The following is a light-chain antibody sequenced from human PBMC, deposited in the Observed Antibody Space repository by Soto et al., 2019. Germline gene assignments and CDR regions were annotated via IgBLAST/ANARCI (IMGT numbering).Light chain of an antibody. CDR2: DVS. CDR1: SSDAGGYNY. CDR3: CSYAGSYTYV. Sequence: QSALTQPRSVSGSPGQSVTISCTGTSSDAGGYNYVSWYQQHPGKAPKLMIYDVSKRPSGVPDRFSGSKSGNTASLTISGLQAEDEADYYCCSYAGSYTYVFGIGTKVTVL. J-gene: IGLJ1*01. V-gene: IGLV2-11*01.